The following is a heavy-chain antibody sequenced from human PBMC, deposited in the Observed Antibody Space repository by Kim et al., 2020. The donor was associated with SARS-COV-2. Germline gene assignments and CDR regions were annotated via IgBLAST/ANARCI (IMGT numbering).Heavy chain of an antibody. Sequence: GGSLRLSCAASGFTFDDYTMHWVRQAPGKGLEWVSLISWDGGSTYYADSVKGRFTISRDNSKNSLYLQMNSLRTEDTALYYCAKDKGYCSGGSCYGLLPGGMDVWGQGTTVTVSS. CDR3: AKDKGYCSGGSCYGLLPGGMDV. D-gene: IGHD2-15*01. CDR1: GFTFDDYT. J-gene: IGHJ6*02. CDR2: ISWDGGST. V-gene: IGHV3-43*01.